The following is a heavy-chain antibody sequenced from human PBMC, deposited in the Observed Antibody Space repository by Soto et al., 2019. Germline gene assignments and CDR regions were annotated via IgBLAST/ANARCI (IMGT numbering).Heavy chain of an antibody. Sequence: GGSLRLSCAASGFTFSSYAMSWVRQAPGKGLEWVSAISGSGGSTYYADSVKGRFTISRDNSKNTLYLQMNSLRAEDTAVYYCAKALVAGTRFPHPMIPIDYWGQGTLVTVSS. CDR2: ISGSGGST. CDR1: GFTFSSYA. CDR3: AKALVAGTRFPHPMIPIDY. J-gene: IGHJ4*02. V-gene: IGHV3-23*01. D-gene: IGHD6-19*01.